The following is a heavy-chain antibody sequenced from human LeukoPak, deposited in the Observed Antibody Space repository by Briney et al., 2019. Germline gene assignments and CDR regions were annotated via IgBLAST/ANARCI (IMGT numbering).Heavy chain of an antibody. V-gene: IGHV1-46*01. Sequence: ASVKVSCKASGYTFTSYYMHGVRQAPGQGLEWMVIINPSGGSTSYAQKFQGRVTMTRDMSTSTVYMELSSLRSEDTAVYYCARGGVGATTYVWFDPWGQGTLVTVSS. J-gene: IGHJ5*02. D-gene: IGHD1-26*01. CDR1: GYTFTSYY. CDR3: ARGGVGATTYVWFDP. CDR2: INPSGGST.